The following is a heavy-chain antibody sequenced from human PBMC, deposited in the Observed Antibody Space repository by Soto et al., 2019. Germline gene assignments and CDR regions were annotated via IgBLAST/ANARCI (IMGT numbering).Heavy chain of an antibody. J-gene: IGHJ4*02. V-gene: IGHV3-23*01. CDR3: AKETGYSSSWYYFDY. D-gene: IGHD6-13*01. CDR1: GFTFSSYA. CDR2: ISGSGGST. Sequence: PGGSVRLSCAASGFTFSSYAMSWVRQAPGKGLEWVSAISGSGGSTYYADSVKGRFTISRDNSKNTLYLQMNSLRAEDTAVYYCAKETGYSSSWYYFDYWGQGTQVTVSS.